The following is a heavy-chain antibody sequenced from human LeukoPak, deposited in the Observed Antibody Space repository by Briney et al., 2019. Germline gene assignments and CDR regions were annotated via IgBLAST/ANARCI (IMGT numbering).Heavy chain of an antibody. J-gene: IGHJ2*01. CDR1: GGTFSSYA. V-gene: IGHV1-69*13. CDR2: IIPIFGTA. D-gene: IGHD1-26*01. CDR3: ARVELGEATTRSWYFDL. Sequence: SVKVSCKASGGTFSSYAISWVRQAPGQGLEWMGGIIPIFGTANYAQKFQGRVTITADESTSTAYMELSSLRSEDTAVYYCARVELGEATTRSWYFDLWGRGTLVTVSS.